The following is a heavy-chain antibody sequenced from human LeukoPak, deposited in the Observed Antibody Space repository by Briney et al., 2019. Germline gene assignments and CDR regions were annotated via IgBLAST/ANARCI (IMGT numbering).Heavy chain of an antibody. CDR2: IKQDGSEK. CDR3: ARAGASKKRPFDY. V-gene: IGHV3-7*03. Sequence: GGSLRLSCAASRFTFSSYWMSWVRQAPGKGLEWVANIKQDGSEKYYVDSVKGRFTISRDNAKNSLYLQMNSLRAEDTAVYYCARAGASKKRPFDYWGQGTLVTVSS. J-gene: IGHJ4*02. D-gene: IGHD3-10*01. CDR1: RFTFSSYW.